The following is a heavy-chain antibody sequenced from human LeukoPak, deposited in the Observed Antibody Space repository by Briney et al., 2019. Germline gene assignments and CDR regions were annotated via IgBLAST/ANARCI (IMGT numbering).Heavy chain of an antibody. CDR1: GFTFSSYA. CDR2: ISGSGGST. CDR3: AKEDDYVWGSYRYTPPDFDY. Sequence: PGGSLRLSCAASGFTFSSYAMSWVRQAPGKGLEWVSAISGSGGSTYYADSVKGRFTISRDNSKTTLYLQMNSLRAEDTAVYYCAKEDDYVWGSYRYTPPDFDYWGQGTLVTVSS. J-gene: IGHJ4*02. D-gene: IGHD3-16*02. V-gene: IGHV3-23*01.